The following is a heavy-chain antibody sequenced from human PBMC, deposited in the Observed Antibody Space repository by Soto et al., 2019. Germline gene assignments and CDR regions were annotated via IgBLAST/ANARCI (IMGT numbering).Heavy chain of an antibody. V-gene: IGHV4-31*03. J-gene: IGHJ6*02. D-gene: IGHD7-27*01. CDR2: TYYTGSA. Sequence: LSLTCKVSGGAIDSGGYYWCWIRQHPGKGLEWIGHTYYTGSAYYKPSLKSRVSMSIDTSQNQFSLELISVTAADTAVYYCARVGTSYARRGLDVWGQGTTVTVSS. CDR3: ARVGTSYARRGLDV. CDR1: GGAIDSGGYY.